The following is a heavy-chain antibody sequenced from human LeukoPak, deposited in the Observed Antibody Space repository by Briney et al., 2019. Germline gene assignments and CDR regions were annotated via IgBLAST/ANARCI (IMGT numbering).Heavy chain of an antibody. CDR1: GFSFSNYA. D-gene: IGHD6-6*01. CDR2: IWYDGSNK. V-gene: IGHV3-33*06. CDR3: AKHAPLIAARFDY. J-gene: IGHJ4*02. Sequence: GRSLRLSCAASGFSFSNYAMDWVRQAPGKGREWVAVIWYDGSNKYYADSVKGRFTISRDNSKNTLYLQMNSLRAEDTAAYYCAKHAPLIAARFDYWGQGTLVTVSS.